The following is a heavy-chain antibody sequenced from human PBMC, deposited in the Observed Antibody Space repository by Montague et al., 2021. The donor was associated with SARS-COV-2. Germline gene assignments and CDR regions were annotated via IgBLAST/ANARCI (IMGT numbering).Heavy chain of an antibody. D-gene: IGHD3-10*01. CDR2: NFQSGGI. V-gene: IGHV4-39*01. CDR1: GGSIGGTNYY. J-gene: IGHJ3*02. Sequence: SETLSLTCSVSGGSIGGTNYYWDWLRQSPGKGLEWNGYNFQSGGISYNPSLKSRVSISVDTSSNQFSLRLSSVTAADTAVYYCARHRAHSASGNYLVSGDFDIWGPGTMVTVSS. CDR3: ARHRAHSASGNYLVSGDFDI.